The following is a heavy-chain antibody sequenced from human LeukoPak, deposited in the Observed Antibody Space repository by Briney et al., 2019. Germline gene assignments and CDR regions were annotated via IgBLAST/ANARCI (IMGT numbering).Heavy chain of an antibody. CDR2: ISGSGGST. CDR3: AKDLGWLRSGYSSGWYTPNYFDY. V-gene: IGHV3-23*01. CDR1: GFTFSSYA. Sequence: LSGGSLRLSCAASGFTFSSYAMSWVRQAPGKGLEWVSAISGSGGSTYYADSVKGRFTISRDNSKNTLYLQMNSLRAEDTAVYYCAKDLGWLRSGYSSGWYTPNYFDYWGQGTLVTVSS. D-gene: IGHD6-13*01. J-gene: IGHJ4*02.